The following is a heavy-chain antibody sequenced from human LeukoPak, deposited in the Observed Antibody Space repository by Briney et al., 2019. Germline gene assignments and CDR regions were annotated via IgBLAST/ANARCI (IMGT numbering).Heavy chain of an antibody. V-gene: IGHV4-59*01. J-gene: IGHJ4*02. CDR3: ARFSGIAAAGFFYYFDY. CDR1: GVSISGSY. CDR2: IYYSGST. Sequence: SETLSLTCTVSGVSISGSYWSWLRQPPGKGLEWIGYIYYSGSTNYNPSLKSRVTISVDTSKNQFSLKLSSVTAADTAVYYCARFSGIAAAGFFYYFDYWGQGTLVTVSS. D-gene: IGHD6-13*01.